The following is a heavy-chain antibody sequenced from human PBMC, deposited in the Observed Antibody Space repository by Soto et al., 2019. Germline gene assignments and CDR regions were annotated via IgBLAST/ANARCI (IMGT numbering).Heavy chain of an antibody. V-gene: IGHV3-48*01. J-gene: IGHJ3*02. D-gene: IGHD3-3*01. CDR3: ARSGFLEWLFRAFDI. CDR1: GFTFSSYS. CDR2: ISSSSSTI. Sequence: GGSLRLSCAASGFTFSSYSMNWVRQAPGKGLEWVSYISSSSSTIYYADSVKGRFTISRDNAKNSLYLQMNSLRAEDTAVYYCARSGFLEWLFRAFDIWGQGTMVTVSS.